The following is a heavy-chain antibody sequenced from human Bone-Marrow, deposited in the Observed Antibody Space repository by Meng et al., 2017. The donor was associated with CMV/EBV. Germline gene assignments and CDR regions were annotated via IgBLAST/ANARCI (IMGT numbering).Heavy chain of an antibody. CDR1: GYTFTGYY. D-gene: IGHD6-13*01. CDR2: INPNSGGT. V-gene: IGHV1-2*02. Sequence: ASGYTFTGYYMHWVRQAPGQGLEWMGWINPNSGGTNYAQKFQGRVTMTRDTSISTAYMELSRLRSDDTAVYYCARDEGIAAAGVFDPWGQGTLVTVSS. J-gene: IGHJ5*02. CDR3: ARDEGIAAAGVFDP.